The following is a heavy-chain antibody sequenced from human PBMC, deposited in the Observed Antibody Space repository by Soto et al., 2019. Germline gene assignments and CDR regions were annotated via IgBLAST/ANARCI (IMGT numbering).Heavy chain of an antibody. CDR1: GFTFSSYA. Sequence: QVQLVESGGGVVQPGRSLRLSCAASGFTFSSYAMHWVRQAPGKGLEWVAVISYDGSNKYYADSVKGRFTISRDNSKNTLYLQMNSLRAEDTAVYYCARSKLVSRPNRFDPWGQGTLVTVSS. J-gene: IGHJ5*02. CDR3: ARSKLVSRPNRFDP. CDR2: ISYDGSNK. V-gene: IGHV3-30-3*01. D-gene: IGHD6-13*01.